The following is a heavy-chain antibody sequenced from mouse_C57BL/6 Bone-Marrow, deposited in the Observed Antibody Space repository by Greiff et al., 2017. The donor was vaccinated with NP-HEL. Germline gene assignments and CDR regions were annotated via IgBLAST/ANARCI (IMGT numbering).Heavy chain of an antibody. CDR2: IDPSDSET. CDR1: GYTFTSYW. V-gene: IGHV1-52*01. Sequence: QVHLKQSGAELVRPGSSVKLSCKASGYTFTSYWMHWVKQRPIQGLEWIGNIDPSDSETHYNQKFKDKATLTVDKSSSTAYMQLSSLTSEDSAVYYCARCMDYSRSGFAYWGQGTLVTVSA. D-gene: IGHD2-5*01. CDR3: ARCMDYSRSGFAY. J-gene: IGHJ3*01.